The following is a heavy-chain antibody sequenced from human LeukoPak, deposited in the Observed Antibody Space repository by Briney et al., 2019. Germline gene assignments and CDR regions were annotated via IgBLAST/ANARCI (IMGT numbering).Heavy chain of an antibody. Sequence: GASVKVSCKASGYTFTSYAMHWVRQAPVQRLEWMGWINAGNGNTKYSQEFQGRVTITRDTSASTAYMELSSLRSEDMAVYYCARGGSYYYYYYMDVWGKGTTVTVSS. J-gene: IGHJ6*03. CDR2: INAGNGNT. CDR1: GYTFTSYA. V-gene: IGHV1-3*03. CDR3: ARGGSYYYYYYMDV. D-gene: IGHD3-10*01.